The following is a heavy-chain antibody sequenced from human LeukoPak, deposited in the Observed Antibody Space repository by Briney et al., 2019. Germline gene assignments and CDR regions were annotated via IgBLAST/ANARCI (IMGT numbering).Heavy chain of an antibody. CDR3: ATKGGNYYDSSGYPAI. Sequence: GGSLRLSCAASGFTFSSYGMHWVRQAPGKGLEWVAVISYDESNKYYADSVKGRFTISRDNSKNTLYLQMNSLRAEDTAVYYCATKGGNYYDSSGYPAIWGQGTLVTVSS. D-gene: IGHD3-22*01. V-gene: IGHV3-30*03. CDR1: GFTFSSYG. J-gene: IGHJ4*02. CDR2: ISYDESNK.